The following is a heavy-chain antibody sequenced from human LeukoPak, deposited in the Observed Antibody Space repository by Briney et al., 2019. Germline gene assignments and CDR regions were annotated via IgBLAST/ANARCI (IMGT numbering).Heavy chain of an antibody. CDR1: GFTFSSYS. CDR3: TRERGYNYIYFDY. Sequence: GGSLRLSCAASGFTFSSYSMNWVRQAPGKGLEWVSSISSSSSYIYYADSVKGRFTTSRDNAKNSLYLQMNSLRAEDTAVYCCTRERGYNYIYFDYWGQGTLVTVSS. D-gene: IGHD5-24*01. J-gene: IGHJ4*02. CDR2: ISSSSSYI. V-gene: IGHV3-21*01.